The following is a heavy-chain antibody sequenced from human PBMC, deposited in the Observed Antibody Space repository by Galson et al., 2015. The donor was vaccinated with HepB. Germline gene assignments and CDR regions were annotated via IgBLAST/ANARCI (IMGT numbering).Heavy chain of an antibody. CDR1: GFTVSSNY. CDR3: ASSPCSSTSCYIGYYYYGMDV. J-gene: IGHJ6*02. Sequence: SLRLSCAASGFTVSSNYISWVRQAPGKGLEWVSVIYSGCSTYYADSVKGRFTISRDNSKNTLYLQMNSLRAEDTAVYYCASSPCSSTSCYIGYYYYGMDVWGQGTTVTVSS. V-gene: IGHV3-53*01. CDR2: IYSGCST. D-gene: IGHD2-2*02.